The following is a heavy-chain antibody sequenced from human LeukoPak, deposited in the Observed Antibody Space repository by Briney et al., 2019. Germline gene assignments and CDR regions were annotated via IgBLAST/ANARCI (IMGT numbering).Heavy chain of an antibody. V-gene: IGHV3-7*01. CDR3: ARRGGSSSRRSPIDY. D-gene: IGHD6-6*01. CDR2: IKQDGSQR. Sequence: PGGSLRLSCTASGFTFSDYWMTLVRQAPGKGPEWAANIKQDGSQRYYVDSVRARFTISRDNAKNSLFLQMNGLRAEDTAVYYCARRGGSSSRRSPIDYWGQGTLVTVSS. CDR1: GFTFSDYW. J-gene: IGHJ4*02.